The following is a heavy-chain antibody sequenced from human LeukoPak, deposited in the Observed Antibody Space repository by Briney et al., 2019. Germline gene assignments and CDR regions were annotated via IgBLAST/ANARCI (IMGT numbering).Heavy chain of an antibody. CDR1: GGSFSGYY. Sequence: PSETLSLTCAVYGGSFSGYYWSWIRQPPGKGLEWIGEINHSGSTSYNPSLKSRVTISVDTSKNQFSLKLSSVTAADTAVYYCARGRGCSSTSCHFDYWGQGTLVTVSS. D-gene: IGHD2-2*01. J-gene: IGHJ4*02. V-gene: IGHV4-34*01. CDR2: INHSGST. CDR3: ARGRGCSSTSCHFDY.